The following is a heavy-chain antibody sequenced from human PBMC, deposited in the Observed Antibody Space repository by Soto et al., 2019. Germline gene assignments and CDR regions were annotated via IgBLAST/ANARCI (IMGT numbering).Heavy chain of an antibody. V-gene: IGHV3-23*01. D-gene: IGHD3-10*01. J-gene: IGHJ4*02. CDR1: GFTFSSCA. CDR2: ISGSGGST. Sequence: GGSLRLSCAASGFTFSSCAMSWVRQAPGKGLEWVSAISGSGGSTYYADSVKGRFTISRDNSKNTLYLQMNSLRAEDTAVYYCVQVPRPRVDYLLGSVYWGQGSLVTVS. CDR3: VQVPRPRVDYLLGSVY.